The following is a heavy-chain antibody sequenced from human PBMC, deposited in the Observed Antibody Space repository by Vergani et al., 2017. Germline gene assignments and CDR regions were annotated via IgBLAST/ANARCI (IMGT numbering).Heavy chain of an antibody. CDR3: ARALYCSSTSCYKYYYYGMDV. CDR1: GYTFTSYA. V-gene: IGHV1-3*01. D-gene: IGHD2-2*02. Sequence: QVQLVQSGAEVKKPGASVKVSCKASGYTFTSYAMHWVRQAPGQRLEWMGWINAGNGNTKYSQKFQGRVTITRDTSASTAYMELSSLRSEDTAVYYCARALYCSSTSCYKYYYYGMDVWGQGP. CDR2: INAGNGNT. J-gene: IGHJ6*02.